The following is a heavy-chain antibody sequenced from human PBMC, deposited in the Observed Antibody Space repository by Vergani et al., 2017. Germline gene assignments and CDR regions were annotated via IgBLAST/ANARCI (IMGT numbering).Heavy chain of an antibody. CDR3: ARWGNEKRLDS. V-gene: IGHV3-33*08. J-gene: IGHJ5*01. Sequence: QVQLVESGGGVVQPGRSLRLSCAASGFTFSSHGVHWVRQAPGKGLEWVAVIWYDGSNKYYGDSVKGRFTISRDNSKNTLYLQMNSLRVEDTAVYYCARWGNEKRLDSWGQGTLVTVSS. CDR1: GFTFSSHG. D-gene: IGHD1-1*01. CDR2: IWYDGSNK.